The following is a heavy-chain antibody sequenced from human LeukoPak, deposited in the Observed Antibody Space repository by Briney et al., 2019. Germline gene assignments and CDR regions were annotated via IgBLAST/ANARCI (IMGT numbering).Heavy chain of an antibody. CDR1: GGSISSYH. J-gene: IGHJ3*02. CDR2: IHYSGST. CDR3: ARSVSWGLLVRDDAFDI. V-gene: IGHV4-59*08. Sequence: SETLSLTCTVSGGSISSYHWIWIRQPPGKGLEWIGYIHYSGSTNYNPSLKSRVTTSVDTSKKQFSLKLRSVTAADTAVYYCARSVSWGLLVRDDAFDIWGQGTMVAVSS. D-gene: IGHD2-21*01.